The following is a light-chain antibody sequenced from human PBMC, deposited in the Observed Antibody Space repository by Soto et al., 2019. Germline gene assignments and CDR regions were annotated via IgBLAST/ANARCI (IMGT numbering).Light chain of an antibody. V-gene: IGKV3-20*01. CDR2: DAS. J-gene: IGKJ1*01. Sequence: EIVLTQSPGTLSLSPGERATLSCRASQSVSNSLLAWYQQKPGQPPRLLIYDASNRPTATPDRFSGSGSGTDFMLTISRLHAEDGVLYCYQQCDCIVQTFGQGTKVDIK. CDR1: QSVSNSL. CDR3: QQCDCIVQT.